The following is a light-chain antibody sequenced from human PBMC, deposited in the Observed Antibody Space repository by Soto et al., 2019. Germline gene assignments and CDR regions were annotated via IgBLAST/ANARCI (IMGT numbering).Light chain of an antibody. CDR1: QSLLQSNGYNY. CDR3: MRALQTPT. J-gene: IGKJ4*01. V-gene: IGKV2-28*01. CDR2: LGS. Sequence: DIVMTQSPLSLSVTPGEPASISCRSSQSLLQSNGYNYLDWYLQKPGQSPQLLIYLGSNRASGVPDRFSGSGSGTDFTLKISRVVAEDVGVYYCMRALQTPTFGGGTKVEIK.